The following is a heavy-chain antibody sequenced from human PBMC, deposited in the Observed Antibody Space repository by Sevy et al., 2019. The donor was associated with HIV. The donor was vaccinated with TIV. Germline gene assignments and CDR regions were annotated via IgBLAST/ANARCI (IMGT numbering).Heavy chain of an antibody. D-gene: IGHD4-17*01. CDR1: GFTVSSNY. V-gene: IGHV3-53*01. CDR3: ARDTTVTSGVVY. Sequence: GGSLRLSCAASGFTVSSNYMSWVRQAPGKGLEWVSVIYNDGSTDYADSVKGRFTISRDKSKNMLYLQMNSLRAEDTAMYYCARDTTVTSGVVYWSQGTLVTVSS. J-gene: IGHJ4*02. CDR2: IYNDGST.